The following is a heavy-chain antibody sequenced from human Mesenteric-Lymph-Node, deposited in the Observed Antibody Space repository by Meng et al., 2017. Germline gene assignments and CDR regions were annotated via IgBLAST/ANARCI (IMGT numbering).Heavy chain of an antibody. CDR2: IKQDGSEK. V-gene: IGHV3-7*01. J-gene: IGHJ5*02. Sequence: GESLKISCAASGFTFSSYWMSWVRQAPGKGLEWVANIKQDGSEKSYVDSVKGRFTISRDNAKNTLYLQMNSLRAEDTAVYYCARGVVAVAGTGRWFDPWGQGTLVTVSS. D-gene: IGHD6-19*01. CDR3: ARGVVAVAGTGRWFDP. CDR1: GFTFSSYW.